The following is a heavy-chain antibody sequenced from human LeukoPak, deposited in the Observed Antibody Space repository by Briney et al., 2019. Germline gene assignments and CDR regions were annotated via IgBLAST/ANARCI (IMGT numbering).Heavy chain of an antibody. Sequence: SETLSLTCTVSGGSISSVEYNWSWIRQPPGKGLEWIGYIYYSGSTSYNPSLRSRVTISVDTSQNQFSLNLSSVTAADTAVYYCARYSRATGKLDYWGQGNLVTVSS. D-gene: IGHD5-24*01. J-gene: IGHJ4*02. CDR3: ARYSRATGKLDY. CDR1: GGSISSVEYN. V-gene: IGHV4-30-4*01. CDR2: IYYSGST.